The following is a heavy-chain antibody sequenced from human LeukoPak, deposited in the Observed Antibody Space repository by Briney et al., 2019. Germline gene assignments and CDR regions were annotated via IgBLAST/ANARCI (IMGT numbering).Heavy chain of an antibody. J-gene: IGHJ5*02. CDR2: IYYSGST. D-gene: IGHD1-20*01. CDR1: GGSISSSSYY. V-gene: IGHV4-39*07. CDR3: ARGRYNWNDGARGWFDP. Sequence: SETLSLTCTVSGGSISSSSYYWGWIRQPPGKGLEWIGSIYYSGSTYYNPSLKSRVTISVDTSKNQFSLKLSSVTAADTAVYYCARGRYNWNDGARGWFDPWGQGTLVTVSS.